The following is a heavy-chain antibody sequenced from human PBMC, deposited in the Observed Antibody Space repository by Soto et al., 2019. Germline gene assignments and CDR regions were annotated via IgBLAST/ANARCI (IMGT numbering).Heavy chain of an antibody. Sequence: ASVKVSCKASGYTFTTYGTSWVRQAPGQGLEWMGWISPYNGTTKYAEKFQGEMTMTTDTATSTAYMDLRSLRSDDTAVYYCARDGERDTGLNFYYYLHGMDAWGQGTRVTVSS. J-gene: IGHJ6*02. CDR2: ISPYNGTT. CDR3: ARDGERDTGLNFYYYLHGMDA. D-gene: IGHD1-1*01. V-gene: IGHV1-18*04. CDR1: GYTFTTYG.